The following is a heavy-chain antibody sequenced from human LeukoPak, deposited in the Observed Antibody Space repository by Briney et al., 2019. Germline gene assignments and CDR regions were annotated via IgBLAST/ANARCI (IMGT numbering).Heavy chain of an antibody. V-gene: IGHV3-33*01. J-gene: IGHJ3*02. CDR2: IWNDGSNK. CDR1: GFTFSSYG. CDR3: ARERGWVGAIVGGFDI. D-gene: IGHD1-26*01. Sequence: GGSLRLSCAASGFTFSSYGMHWVRQAPGKGLEWGAVIWNDGSNKYYVDSVKGRFTIYRDNSRDTLYLKMNSLRAEDTAVYYCARERGWVGAIVGGFDIWGQGTMVTVSS.